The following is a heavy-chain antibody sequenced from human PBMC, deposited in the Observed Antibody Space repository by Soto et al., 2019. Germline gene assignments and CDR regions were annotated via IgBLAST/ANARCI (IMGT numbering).Heavy chain of an antibody. J-gene: IGHJ5*02. CDR2: ISDTGGSI. CDR1: GFTFNTYG. CDR3: AKDRPRDYSVAAPRGDWFDP. V-gene: IGHV3-23*01. D-gene: IGHD6-13*01. Sequence: EMQLLESGGGLVQPGGSLRLSCAASGFTFNTYGMTWVRQAPGKGLEWVSTISDTGGSIHYADSVKGRFTISRDNSKNTLYLQMNSLRAEDTAIYYCAKDRPRDYSVAAPRGDWFDPWGQGTLVNVSS.